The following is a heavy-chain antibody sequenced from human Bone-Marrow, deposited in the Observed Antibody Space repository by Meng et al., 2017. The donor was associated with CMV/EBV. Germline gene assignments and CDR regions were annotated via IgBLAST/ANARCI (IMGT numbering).Heavy chain of an antibody. J-gene: IGHJ4*02. CDR1: GFTFSSYA. V-gene: IGHV3-23*01. CDR2: ISGSGGST. Sequence: GESLKISCAASGFTFSSYAMSWVRQAPGKGLEWVSAISGSGGSTYYADSVKGRFTISRDKAKNSLYLQMNSLRPEDTALYYCAARGSYYKFDFWGQGTLVTVSS. D-gene: IGHD1-26*01. CDR3: AARGSYYKFDF.